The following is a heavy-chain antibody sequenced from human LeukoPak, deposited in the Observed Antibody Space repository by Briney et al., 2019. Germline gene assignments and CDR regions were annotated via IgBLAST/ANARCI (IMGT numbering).Heavy chain of an antibody. CDR2: ISPLLGAS. D-gene: IGHD3-9*01. CDR3: TTYDILTGFDY. Sequence: SVKVSCKASGGTFSDHIIFWVRQAPGQGLEWMGGISPLLGASNHTQKFQDRVRITADESASTAYMELSNLRSADTAVYYSTTYDILTGFDYWGQGTLVTVSS. J-gene: IGHJ4*02. CDR1: GGTFSDHI. V-gene: IGHV1-69*13.